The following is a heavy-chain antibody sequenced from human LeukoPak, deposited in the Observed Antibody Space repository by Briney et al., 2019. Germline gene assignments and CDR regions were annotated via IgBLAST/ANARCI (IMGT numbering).Heavy chain of an antibody. Sequence: EASVKVSCKASGGTFSSYAISWVRQAPGQGLEWMGGIIPIFGTANYAQKFQGRVTITTDESTSTAYMELRSLRSDDTAVYYCARDHGPYAVTPPGYGPPRSWGQGTLVTVSS. CDR3: ARDHGPYAVTPPGYGPPRS. CDR1: GGTFSSYA. D-gene: IGHD4-17*01. V-gene: IGHV1-69*05. CDR2: IIPIFGTA. J-gene: IGHJ5*02.